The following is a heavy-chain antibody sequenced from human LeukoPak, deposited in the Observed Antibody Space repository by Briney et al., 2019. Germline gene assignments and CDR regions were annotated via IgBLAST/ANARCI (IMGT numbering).Heavy chain of an antibody. V-gene: IGHV4-30-4*08. CDR2: IYYSGST. CDR1: GGSISSGDYY. CDR3: AREGDGYMIDY. J-gene: IGHJ4*02. Sequence: SETLSLTCTVSGGSISSGDYYWSWIRQPPGKGLEWIGYIYYSGSTYYNPSLKSRVIISVDTSKNQFSLKLSSVTAADTAMYYCAREGDGYMIDYWGQGTLVTVSS. D-gene: IGHD5-24*01.